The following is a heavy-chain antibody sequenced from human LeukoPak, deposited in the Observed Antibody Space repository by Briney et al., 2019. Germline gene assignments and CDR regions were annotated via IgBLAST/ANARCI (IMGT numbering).Heavy chain of an antibody. CDR3: AREVPAAIFLDAFDI. CDR1: GYTFTGYY. J-gene: IGHJ3*02. CDR2: INPNSGGT. D-gene: IGHD2-2*02. Sequence: ASVKVSCKASGYTFTGYYIHWVRQAPGQGLEWMGWINPNSGGTNYAQKFQGRVTMTRDTSISTAYMELSRLRSDDTAVYYCAREVPAAIFLDAFDIWGQGTMVTVSS. V-gene: IGHV1-2*02.